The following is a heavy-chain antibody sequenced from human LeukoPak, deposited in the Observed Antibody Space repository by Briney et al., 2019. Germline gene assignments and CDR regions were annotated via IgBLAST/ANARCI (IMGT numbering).Heavy chain of an antibody. J-gene: IGHJ4*01. CDR2: ISSYNGKT. CDR3: ARNYDSSKDGNDY. V-gene: IGHV1-18*01. Sequence: ASVKVSCKASGGTFSSYAISWVRQAPGQGLEWVGWISSYNGKTNYGKNVQGRVTMTTDTSTSTAYMELRSLRSDDTAIYYCARNYDSSKDGNDYWGHGTLVTVSS. CDR1: GGTFSSYA. D-gene: IGHD3-22*01.